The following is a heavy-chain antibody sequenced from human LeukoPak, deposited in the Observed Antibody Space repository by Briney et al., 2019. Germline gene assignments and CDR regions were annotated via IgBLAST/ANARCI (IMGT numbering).Heavy chain of an antibody. CDR1: GFTFSDYY. Sequence: PGGSLRLSCAASGFTFSDYYMSWIRQAPGKGLEWVSYISSSGSTIYYADSVKGRFTISRDNAKNSLYLQMNSLRAEDTAVYYCARDSYYYDSSRGADYWGQGTLVTVSS. CDR3: ARDSYYYDSSRGADY. D-gene: IGHD3-22*01. V-gene: IGHV3-11*04. J-gene: IGHJ4*02. CDR2: ISSSGSTI.